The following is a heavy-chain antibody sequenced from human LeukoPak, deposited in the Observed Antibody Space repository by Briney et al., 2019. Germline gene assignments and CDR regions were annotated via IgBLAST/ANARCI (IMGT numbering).Heavy chain of an antibody. Sequence: GGSLRLSCAASGFTVSSNYMSWVRQAPGKGLEWVSLIYAGGSTYYADAVKGRFTISRHNSKNTLHPQMNSLRVEDTAVYYCATAGSSKLIWVYAMDVGGQGTTVTFSS. J-gene: IGHJ6*02. D-gene: IGHD3-10*01. V-gene: IGHV3-53*04. CDR3: ATAGSSKLIWVYAMDV. CDR1: GFTVSSNY. CDR2: IYAGGST.